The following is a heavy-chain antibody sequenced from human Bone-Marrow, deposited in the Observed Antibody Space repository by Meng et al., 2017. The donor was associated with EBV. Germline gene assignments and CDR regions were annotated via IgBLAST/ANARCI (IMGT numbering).Heavy chain of an antibody. V-gene: IGHV1-69*06. CDR3: ASESGRGYTPDY. CDR1: GGTFNSDA. CDR2: LIPMLGAP. D-gene: IGHD3-10*01. Sequence: QVQLVQSGGGVKKPGSSVKVSCKTSGGTFNSDAISWVRQAPGQGLEWMGGLIPMLGAPNLAQKFQDRVTIIADKSTSTHYMELSSLRSDDTAVYYCASESGRGYTPDYWGRGTLVTVSS. J-gene: IGHJ4*02.